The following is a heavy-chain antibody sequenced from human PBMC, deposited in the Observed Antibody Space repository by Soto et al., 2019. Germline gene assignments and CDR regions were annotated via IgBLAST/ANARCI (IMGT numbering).Heavy chain of an antibody. CDR3: AKAPHYYDSSGDAFDI. CDR2: ISGSGGST. Sequence: GGSLRLSCAASGFTFSSYAMSWVRQAPGKGLEWVSAISGSGGSTYYADSVKGRFTISRDNSKNTLYLQMNSLRAEDTAVYYCAKAPHYYDSSGDAFDIWGQGTMVTVSS. CDR1: GFTFSSYA. D-gene: IGHD3-22*01. J-gene: IGHJ3*02. V-gene: IGHV3-23*01.